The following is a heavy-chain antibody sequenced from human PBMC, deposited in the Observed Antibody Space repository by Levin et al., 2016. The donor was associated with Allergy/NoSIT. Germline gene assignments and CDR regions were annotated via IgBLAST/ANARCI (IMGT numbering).Heavy chain of an antibody. V-gene: IGHV4-30-2*01. CDR2: IYHNGTP. CDR3: ARASITIFGVVSYYFDS. Sequence: WIRQPPGKGLEWIGYIYHNGTPNYSPSLKSRVTISEDRSKNQFSLKLSSVTAADTAVYYCARASITIFGVVSYYFDSWGQGTLVTVSS. D-gene: IGHD3-3*01. J-gene: IGHJ4*02.